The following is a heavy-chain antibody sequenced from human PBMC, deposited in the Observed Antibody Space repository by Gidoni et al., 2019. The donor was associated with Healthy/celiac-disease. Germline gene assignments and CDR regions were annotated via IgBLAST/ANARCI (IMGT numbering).Heavy chain of an antibody. Sequence: EVQLVVSGGGLVQPGGSLRLSCAASGFTVSSNYMSWVRQAPGKGLEWVSVIYSGGSTYYADSVKGRFTISRDNSKNTLYLQMNSLRAEDTAVYYCASNVLRYFDWPRADYWGQGTLVTVSS. CDR1: GFTVSSNY. D-gene: IGHD3-9*01. CDR2: IYSGGST. CDR3: ASNVLRYFDWPRADY. J-gene: IGHJ4*02. V-gene: IGHV3-66*01.